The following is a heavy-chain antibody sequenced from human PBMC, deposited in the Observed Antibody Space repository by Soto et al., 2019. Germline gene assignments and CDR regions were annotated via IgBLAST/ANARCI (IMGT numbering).Heavy chain of an antibody. Sequence: EVQLVESGGGLVQPGGSLRLSCAASGFTFSSYWMSWVRQAPGKGLEWVANIKQDGSEKYYVDSVKGRFTISRDNAKNSLYLPMNSLRAEDTAVHYCADTPLNDYSNSHVCHHYYMDVWGKGTTVTVSS. CDR2: IKQDGSEK. J-gene: IGHJ6*03. V-gene: IGHV3-7*01. D-gene: IGHD4-4*01. CDR1: GFTFSSYW. CDR3: ADTPLNDYSNSHVCHHYYMDV.